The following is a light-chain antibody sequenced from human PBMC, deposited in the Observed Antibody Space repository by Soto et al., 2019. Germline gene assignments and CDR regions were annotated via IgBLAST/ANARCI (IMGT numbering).Light chain of an antibody. J-gene: IGKJ2*01. CDR3: QQYDNLPYT. V-gene: IGKV1-33*01. CDR1: QDISNY. Sequence: DIPMTQSPSSLSASVGDRVTITCQASQDISNYLNWYQQKPGKAPKLLIYDASNLETGVPSRFSGSGYGTDFTLTISSMQPEEIATYYCQQYDNLPYTFGQGTKLEIK. CDR2: DAS.